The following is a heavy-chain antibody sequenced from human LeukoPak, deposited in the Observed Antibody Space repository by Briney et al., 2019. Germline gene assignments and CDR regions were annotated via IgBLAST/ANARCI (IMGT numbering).Heavy chain of an antibody. CDR1: GFTFSGYV. Sequence: GRSLTLSCAASGFTFSGYVMHWVRLVSGKGLEWVAVISYDGSNKYYVDSVKGRFTISRDNSKNTLDLQMNSLRPEDTAVYYCARESYSGYVRNGMDVWGQGTTVTVSS. CDR2: ISYDGSNK. J-gene: IGHJ6*02. CDR3: ARESYSGYVRNGMDV. D-gene: IGHD5-12*01. V-gene: IGHV3-30*03.